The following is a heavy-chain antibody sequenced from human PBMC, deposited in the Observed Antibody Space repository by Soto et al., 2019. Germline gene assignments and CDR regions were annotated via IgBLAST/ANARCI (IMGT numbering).Heavy chain of an antibody. Sequence: SVKVSCKASGGTFSSYAISWVRQAPGQGLEWMGGIIPIFGTANYAQKFQGRVTITADESTSTAYMELSSLRSEDTAVYYCARDDAYLADSSGYYPAAFDIWGQGTMVTV. J-gene: IGHJ3*02. D-gene: IGHD3-22*01. CDR2: IIPIFGTA. CDR1: GGTFSSYA. CDR3: ARDDAYLADSSGYYPAAFDI. V-gene: IGHV1-69*13.